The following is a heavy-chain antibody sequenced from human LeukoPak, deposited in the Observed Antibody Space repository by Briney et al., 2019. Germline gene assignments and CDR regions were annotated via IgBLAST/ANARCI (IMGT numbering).Heavy chain of an antibody. CDR1: GFSFSTYS. J-gene: IGHJ4*02. CDR3: ARGSEAGVVTRYDY. CDR2: ISSSSSFI. D-gene: IGHD4-23*01. V-gene: IGHV3-21*01. Sequence: PGGSLRLSCAASGFSFSTYSMNWVRQAPGKGLEWVSSISSSSSFIYYPDSVKGRFTISRDNAKNSLYLQMNSLRAEDTAVYFCARGSEAGVVTRYDYWGQGTLVTVSS.